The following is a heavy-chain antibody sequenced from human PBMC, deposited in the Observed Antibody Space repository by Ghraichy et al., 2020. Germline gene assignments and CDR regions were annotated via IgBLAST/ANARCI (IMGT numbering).Heavy chain of an antibody. CDR1: GGSFSGYY. J-gene: IGHJ4*02. V-gene: IGHV4-34*01. D-gene: IGHD6-13*01. CDR2: INHSGST. CDR3: AGFIAAAGTVDY. Sequence: SETLSLTCAVYGGSFSGYYWSWIRQPPGKGLEWIGEINHSGSTNYNPSLKSRVTISVDTSKNQFSLKLSSVTAADTAVYYCAGFIAAAGTVDYWGQGTLVTVSS.